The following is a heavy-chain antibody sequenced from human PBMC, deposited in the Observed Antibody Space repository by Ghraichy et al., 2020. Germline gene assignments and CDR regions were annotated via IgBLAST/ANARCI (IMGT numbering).Heavy chain of an antibody. J-gene: IGHJ5*02. V-gene: IGHV4-34*01. CDR3: ARVPITTLLWFGDQGNWFDP. CDR2: INHSGST. D-gene: IGHD3-10*01. Sequence: SETLSLTCAVYGGSFSGYYWSWIRQPPGKGLEWIGEINHSGSTNYNPSLKSRVTISVDTSKNQFSLKLSSVTAADTAVYYCARVPITTLLWFGDQGNWFDPWGQGTLVTVSS. CDR1: GGSFSGYY.